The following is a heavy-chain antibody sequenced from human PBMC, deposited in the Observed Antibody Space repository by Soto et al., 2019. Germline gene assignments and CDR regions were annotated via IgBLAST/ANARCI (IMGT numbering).Heavy chain of an antibody. D-gene: IGHD4-17*01. CDR3: ARQSSMTTVTTFWYYGMDV. CDR1: GGSISSSTYY. J-gene: IGHJ6*02. CDR2: IYYSGRT. V-gene: IGHV4-39*01. Sequence: SETLSLTCTVSGGSISSSTYYWGWIRQPPGKRLEWIGTIYYSGRTFYNPSLQSRVTISVDASKNQFSLRLNSVTAADTAVYYCARQSSMTTVTTFWYYGMDVWGQGTTVTV.